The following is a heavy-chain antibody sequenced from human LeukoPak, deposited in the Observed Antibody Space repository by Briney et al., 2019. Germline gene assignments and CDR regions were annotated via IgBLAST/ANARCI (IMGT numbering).Heavy chain of an antibody. Sequence: GASVKVSCKVSGYTLTELSMHWVRQAPGKGLEWMGWINAGNGNTKYSQKFQGRVTITRDTSASTAYMELSSLRSEDTAVYYCARDPSFGESYNWFDPWGQGTLVTVSS. CDR3: ARDPSFGESYNWFDP. CDR2: INAGNGNT. CDR1: GYTLTELS. D-gene: IGHD3-10*01. J-gene: IGHJ5*02. V-gene: IGHV1-3*01.